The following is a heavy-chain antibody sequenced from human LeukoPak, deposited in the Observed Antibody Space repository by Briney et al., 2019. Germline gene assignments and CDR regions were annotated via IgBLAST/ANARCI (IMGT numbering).Heavy chain of an antibody. CDR2: INPSGGST. J-gene: IGHJ6*03. V-gene: IGHV1-46*03. CDR1: GYTFTSYY. CDR3: ARVGIRFLEWLSPGGYYYMDV. D-gene: IGHD3-3*01. Sequence: ASVKVSCKXSGYTFTSYYMHWVRQAPGQGLEWMGIINPSGGSTSYAQKFQGRVTMTRDTSTSTVYMELSSLRSEDTAVYYCARVGIRFLEWLSPGGYYYMDVWGKGTTVTVSS.